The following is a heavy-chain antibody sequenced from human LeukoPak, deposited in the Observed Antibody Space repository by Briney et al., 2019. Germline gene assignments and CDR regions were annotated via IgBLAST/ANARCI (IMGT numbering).Heavy chain of an antibody. V-gene: IGHV6-1*01. CDR1: GDSVSIKNGA. Sequence: SPTLSLTFAISGDSVSIKNGAWKWVRQSPSRGIEWLGRTYYRAKWYDENADSVKGQLTVSPHTSKNQFSLHVFSVTPEDTAVYYCARDLGTSGWYTFDFWGQGTLVTVSS. J-gene: IGHJ5*01. D-gene: IGHD6-19*01. CDR3: ARDLGTSGWYTFDF. CDR2: TYYRAKWYD.